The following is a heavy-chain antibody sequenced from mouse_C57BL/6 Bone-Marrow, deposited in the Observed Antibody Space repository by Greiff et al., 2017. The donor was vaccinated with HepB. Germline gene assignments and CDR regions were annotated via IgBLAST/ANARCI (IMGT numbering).Heavy chain of an antibody. CDR1: GFTFSDYG. J-gene: IGHJ2*01. Sequence: EVQLVESGGGLVKPGGSLKLSCAASGFTFSDYGMHWVRQAPEKGLEWVAYISSGSSSIYYADTVKGRFTISRDTAKNTMFLQMTRLRTEDTAMYYCARGRGIDELTTRGQGTTLTVSS. D-gene: IGHD1-1*01. CDR2: ISSGSSSI. CDR3: ARGRGIDELTT. V-gene: IGHV5-17*01.